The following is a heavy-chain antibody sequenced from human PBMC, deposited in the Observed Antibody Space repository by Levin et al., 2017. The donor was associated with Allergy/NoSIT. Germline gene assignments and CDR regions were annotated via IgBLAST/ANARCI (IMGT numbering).Heavy chain of an antibody. CDR1: GFTFSSYA. J-gene: IGHJ4*02. Sequence: GGSLRLSCAASGFTFSSYAMSWVRQAPGKGLEWVSTTTGAGDTAHYADSVKGRFIISRDNSKNTLFLQMNSLRAEDTAVYYCAKVGTSHDFWSGWGHWGQGTPVTVSS. CDR2: TTGAGDTA. V-gene: IGHV3-23*01. D-gene: IGHD3-3*01. CDR3: AKVGTSHDFWSGWGH.